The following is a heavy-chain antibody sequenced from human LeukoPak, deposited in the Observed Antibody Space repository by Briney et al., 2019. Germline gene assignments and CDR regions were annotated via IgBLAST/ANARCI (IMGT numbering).Heavy chain of an antibody. J-gene: IGHJ4*02. Sequence: PGGSLRLSCSASGFTFSSYAMHWVRQAPGKGLEYVSAIRSNGGSTHYADSVKGRFTISRDNSKNTLYLQMSSLRAEDAAVYYCVKSLTTVTSLLGYWGQGTLVTVSS. D-gene: IGHD4-17*01. CDR2: IRSNGGST. CDR1: GFTFSSYA. V-gene: IGHV3-64D*06. CDR3: VKSLTTVTSLLGY.